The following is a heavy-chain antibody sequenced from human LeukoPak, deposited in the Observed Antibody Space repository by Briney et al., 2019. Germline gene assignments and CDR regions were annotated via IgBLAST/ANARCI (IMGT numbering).Heavy chain of an antibody. CDR1: GFTVSNNY. Sequence: GGSLRLSCAASGFTVSNNYMSWVRQAPGKGLEWVSIIYSGGNTYYADSVKGRFTISRDNSQNTVYLQMNSMRAEDTAVYYCASAPYTPDYYDSSGYYYDNYYYGMDVWGQGTTVTVSS. V-gene: IGHV3-66*01. CDR3: ASAPYTPDYYDSSGYYYDNYYYGMDV. J-gene: IGHJ6*02. D-gene: IGHD3-22*01. CDR2: IYSGGNT.